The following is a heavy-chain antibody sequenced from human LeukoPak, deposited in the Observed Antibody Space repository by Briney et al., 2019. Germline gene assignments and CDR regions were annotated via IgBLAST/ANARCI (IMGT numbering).Heavy chain of an antibody. Sequence: GGSLRLSCAASGSTFSDYYMSWIRQAPGKGLEWISYINSSGNTIYYADSVKGRCTISGDNAKNSLYLQMNSLRAEDTAVYYCARGTHGAFDIWGQGTMVTVSS. J-gene: IGHJ3*02. CDR2: INSSGNTI. V-gene: IGHV3-11*01. CDR1: GSTFSDYY. CDR3: ARGTHGAFDI. D-gene: IGHD2-15*01.